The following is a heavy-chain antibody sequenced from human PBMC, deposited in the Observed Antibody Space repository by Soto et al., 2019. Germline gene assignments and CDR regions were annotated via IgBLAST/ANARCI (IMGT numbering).Heavy chain of an antibody. CDR3: ARDQISSRQVFDY. CDR1: GGSISSGDYY. CDR2: IYYSGST. Sequence: PSETLSLTCTVSGGSISSGDYYWSWIRQPPGKGLEWIGYIYYSGSTYYNPSLKSRVTISVDTSKNQFSLKLSSVTAADTAVYYCARDQISSRQVFDYWGQGTLVTVSS. J-gene: IGHJ4*02. D-gene: IGHD6-6*01. V-gene: IGHV4-30-4*01.